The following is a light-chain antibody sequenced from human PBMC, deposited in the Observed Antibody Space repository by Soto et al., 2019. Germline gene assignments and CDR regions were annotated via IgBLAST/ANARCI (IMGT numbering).Light chain of an antibody. CDR3: SSYTSSSHYV. V-gene: IGLV2-14*01. J-gene: IGLJ1*01. Sequence: QSALTQPASVSGSPGQSMTISCTGTSSDVGGYNYVSWYQQHPGKAPKLMIYEVSNRPSGVSNRFSGSKSGNTASLTISGLQAEDEADYYCSSYTSSSHYVFGTGTKLTVL. CDR1: SSDVGGYNY. CDR2: EVS.